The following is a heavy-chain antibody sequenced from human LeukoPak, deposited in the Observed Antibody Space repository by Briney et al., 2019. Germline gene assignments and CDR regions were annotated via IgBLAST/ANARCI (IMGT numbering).Heavy chain of an antibody. CDR1: GFTFSTYG. CDR2: IRYDGSNK. Sequence: GGSLRLSCAASGFTFSTYGMHWVRQAPGKGLEWVAFIRYDGSNKYYADSVKGRFTISRDNSKNTVYLQMNSLRAEDTAVYYCAKDNPTVYYFDYWGQGTLVTVSS. D-gene: IGHD1-14*01. V-gene: IGHV3-30*02. CDR3: AKDNPTVYYFDY. J-gene: IGHJ4*02.